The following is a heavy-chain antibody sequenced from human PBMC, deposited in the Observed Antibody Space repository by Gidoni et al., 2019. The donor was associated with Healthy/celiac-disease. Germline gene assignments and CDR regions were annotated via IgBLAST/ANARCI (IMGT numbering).Heavy chain of an antibody. D-gene: IGHD3-22*01. CDR2: IIPILGIA. CDR1: GGTFSSYT. J-gene: IGHJ4*02. V-gene: IGHV1-69*08. Sequence: QVQLVQSGAEVKTPGPPVKVSCKASGGTFSSYTISWVRQAPGQGLEWMGRIIPILGIANYAQKFQGRVTITADKSTSTAYMGLSSLRSEDTAVYYCARDDSSGYYPTYYFDYWGQGTLVTVSS. CDR3: ARDDSSGYYPTYYFDY.